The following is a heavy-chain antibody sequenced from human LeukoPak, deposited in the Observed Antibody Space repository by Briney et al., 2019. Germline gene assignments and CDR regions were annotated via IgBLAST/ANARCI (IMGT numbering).Heavy chain of an antibody. V-gene: IGHV1-3*01. CDR1: GYTFTSYA. J-gene: IGHJ4*02. CDR3: ARGRWSATTASYYLDF. D-gene: IGHD5-24*01. Sequence: ASVTVSFKASGYTFTSYAMHWVRQAPGQRLEWMGWINAGNGNTRYSQRFQGRVTITRDTSASTAYMELSSLTSEDTAVYYCARGRWSATTASYYLDFWGQGTLVTVSS. CDR2: INAGNGNT.